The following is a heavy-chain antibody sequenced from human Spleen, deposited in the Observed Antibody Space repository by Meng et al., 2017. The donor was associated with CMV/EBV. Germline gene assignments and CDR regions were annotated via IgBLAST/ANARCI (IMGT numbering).Heavy chain of an antibody. CDR1: GGSISSSSYY. Sequence: QLQLQESGPGLVKPSEXLSLTCTVSGGSISSSSYYWGWIRQPPGKGLEWIGSIYYSGSTYYNPSLKSRVTISVDTSKNQFSLKLSSVTAADTAVYYCARRGGVWGKDYWGQGTLVTVSS. J-gene: IGHJ4*02. CDR2: IYYSGST. CDR3: ARRGGVWGKDY. V-gene: IGHV4-39*07. D-gene: IGHD3-16*01.